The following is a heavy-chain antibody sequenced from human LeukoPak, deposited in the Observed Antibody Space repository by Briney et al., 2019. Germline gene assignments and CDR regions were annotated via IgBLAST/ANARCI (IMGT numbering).Heavy chain of an antibody. CDR3: AKEGSSSWT. CDR2: ISYDGSNK. J-gene: IGHJ4*02. V-gene: IGHV3-30*18. D-gene: IGHD6-13*01. Sequence: GGSLRLSCVASGFTFTSYGMHWVRQAPGKGLEWVAVISYDGSNKYYADSVKGRFTISRDNSKNTLYLQMNSLRAEDTAVYYCAKEGSSSWTWGQGTLVTVSS. CDR1: GFTFTSYG.